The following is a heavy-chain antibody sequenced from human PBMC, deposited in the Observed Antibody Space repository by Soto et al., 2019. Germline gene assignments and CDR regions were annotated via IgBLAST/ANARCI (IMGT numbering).Heavy chain of an antibody. Sequence: VGSLRLSCAASGFTFSDYYMSWIRQAPGKGLEWVSYSSSSGSTIYYADSVKGRFTISRDNAKNSLYLQMNSLRAEDTAVYYCARDKMVYAKDGMDVWGQGTTVTVSS. D-gene: IGHD2-8*01. CDR2: SSSSGSTI. CDR1: GFTFSDYY. V-gene: IGHV3-11*01. CDR3: ARDKMVYAKDGMDV. J-gene: IGHJ6*02.